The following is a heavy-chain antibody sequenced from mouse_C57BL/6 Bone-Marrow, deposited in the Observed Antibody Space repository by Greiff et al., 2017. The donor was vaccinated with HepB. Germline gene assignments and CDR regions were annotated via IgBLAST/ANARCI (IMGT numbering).Heavy chain of an antibody. CDR2: IYPGSGNT. D-gene: IGHD2-3*01. CDR3: ARPLIYDGYYPAWFAY. J-gene: IGHJ3*01. CDR1: GYTFTDYY. Sequence: VKLMESGAELVRPGASVKLSCKASGYTFTDYYINWVKQRPGQGLEWIARIYPGSGNTYYNEKFKGKATLTAEKSSSTAYMQLSSLTSEDSAVYFCARPLIYDGYYPAWFAYWGQGTLVTVSA. V-gene: IGHV1-76*01.